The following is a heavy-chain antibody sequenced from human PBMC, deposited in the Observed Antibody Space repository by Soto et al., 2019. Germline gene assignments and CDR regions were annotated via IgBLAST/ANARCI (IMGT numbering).Heavy chain of an antibody. CDR1: GFTFSSYA. V-gene: IGHV3-23*01. D-gene: IGHD3-9*01. CDR2: ISGSGGST. CDR3: IARRHLTGPFDY. Sequence: EVQLLESGGGLVQPGGSLRLSCATSGFTFSSYAMSWVRQAPGKGLEWVSAISGSGGSTYYADSVKGRFTISRDNPKNTLYLQMNSLRAEDTAVYYCIARRHLTGPFDYWGQGTLVTVSS. J-gene: IGHJ4*02.